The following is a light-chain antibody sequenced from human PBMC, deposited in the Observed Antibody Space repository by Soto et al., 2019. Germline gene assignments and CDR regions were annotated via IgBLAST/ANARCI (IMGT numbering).Light chain of an antibody. CDR3: QHYGSSTWT. Sequence: EIVLTQSPGTLSLSPGERATLYCRASQSVSSSYLAWYQQKPGQAPRLLIYDASSRATGIPDRFSGRGSGTGFTLTISRLESEDFAVYYCQHYGSSTWTFGQGTKVDI. V-gene: IGKV3-20*01. J-gene: IGKJ1*01. CDR1: QSVSSSY. CDR2: DAS.